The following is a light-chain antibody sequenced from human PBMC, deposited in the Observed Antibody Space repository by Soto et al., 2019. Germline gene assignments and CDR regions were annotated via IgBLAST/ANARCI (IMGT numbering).Light chain of an antibody. CDR3: HQYYSYPLS. Sequence: ANRMTQSPSSLSASTGDRVTLTCRASQGISSYLAWYQQKPGKAPKLLIYAASTLQSGDPSRFSGSGSGTYFTLIISCLPPEDVATYYCHQYYSYPLSFGGGTKVDIK. J-gene: IGKJ4*01. CDR1: QGISSY. V-gene: IGKV1-8*01. CDR2: AAS.